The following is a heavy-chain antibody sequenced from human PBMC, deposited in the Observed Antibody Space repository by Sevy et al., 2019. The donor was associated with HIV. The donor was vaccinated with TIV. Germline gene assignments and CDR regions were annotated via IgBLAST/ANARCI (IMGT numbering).Heavy chain of an antibody. CDR2: ISAYNGNT. D-gene: IGHD6-13*01. V-gene: IGHV1-18*01. J-gene: IGHJ6*02. CDR3: ARDVAANYYYYYGMDV. CDR1: GYTFTSYG. Sequence: ASVKVSCKASGYTFTSYGIIWVRQAPGQGLEWMGWISAYNGNTNYAQKLQGRVTMTTDTSTSTAYMELRSLRSDDTAVYYCARDVAANYYYYYGMDVWGQGTTVTVSS.